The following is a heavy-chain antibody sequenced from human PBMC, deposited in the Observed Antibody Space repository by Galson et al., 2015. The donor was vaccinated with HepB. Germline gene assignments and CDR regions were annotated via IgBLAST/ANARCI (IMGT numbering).Heavy chain of an antibody. CDR2: ISSSSSYI. J-gene: IGHJ6*02. D-gene: IGHD6-19*01. CDR3: ARDNIAVADLYYYYYGMDV. V-gene: IGHV3-21*01. CDR1: GFTFSSYS. Sequence: SLRLSCAASGFTFSSYSMNWVRQAPGKGLEWVSSISSSSSYIYYADSVKGRFTISRDNAKNSLYLQMNSLRAEDTAVYYCARDNIAVADLYYYYYGMDVWGQWTTVTVSS.